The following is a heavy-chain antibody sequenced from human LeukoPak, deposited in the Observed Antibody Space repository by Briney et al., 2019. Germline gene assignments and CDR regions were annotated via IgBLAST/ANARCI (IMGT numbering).Heavy chain of an antibody. CDR3: AKDRAACSSTSCQWYYFDY. CDR2: IRYDGSNK. D-gene: IGHD2-2*01. V-gene: IGHV3-30*02. Sequence: GGSLRLSCAASGFTFSSYGMHWVRQAPGKGLEWVAFIRYDGSNKYYADSVKGRFTISRDNSKNTLYLQMNSLRAEDTAVYYCAKDRAACSSTSCQWYYFDYWGQGTLVTVSS. J-gene: IGHJ4*02. CDR1: GFTFSSYG.